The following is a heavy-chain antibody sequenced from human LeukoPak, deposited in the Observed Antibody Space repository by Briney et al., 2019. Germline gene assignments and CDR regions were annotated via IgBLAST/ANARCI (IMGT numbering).Heavy chain of an antibody. CDR3: AKITVATTPNY. V-gene: IGHV3-23*01. J-gene: IGHJ4*02. Sequence: GGSLRLSCAASGLTFSSYAMNWVRQASGKGLEWVSGITNNGRKTYYADSVKGRFSISRDNSKNTLYLQMSDLRAEDTAVYYCAKITVATTPNYWGQGTLVTVSS. CDR2: ITNNGRKT. CDR1: GLTFSSYA. D-gene: IGHD3-10*01.